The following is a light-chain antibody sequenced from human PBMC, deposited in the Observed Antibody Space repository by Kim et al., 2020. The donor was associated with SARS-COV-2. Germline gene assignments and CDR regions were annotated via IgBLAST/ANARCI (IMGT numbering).Light chain of an antibody. V-gene: IGLV2-14*03. CDR3: SSYTSSSTLV. Sequence: GDSITLSCSGTSSDVGGYNYVPWYQQHPGKAPKLMIYDVSHRPSGVSIRFSGSKSGNTASLTISGLQAEDEADYYCSSYTSSSTLVFGTGTKVTVL. CDR2: DVS. J-gene: IGLJ1*01. CDR1: SSDVGGYNY.